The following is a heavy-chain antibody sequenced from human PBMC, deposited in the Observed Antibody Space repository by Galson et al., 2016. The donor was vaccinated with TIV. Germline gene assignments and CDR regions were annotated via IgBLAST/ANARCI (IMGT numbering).Heavy chain of an antibody. CDR1: GYTFTSSF. Sequence: SVKVSCKASGYTFTSSFMHWVRQAPGQGLEWMGVIYPSGGSTSYAQQFQGRVTMTRDTSTSTVYMELRSLTSEDTAVYYCARGRGYYFGSGSSYFDYWGQGTMVTVSS. CDR3: ARGRGYYFGSGSSYFDY. V-gene: IGHV1-46*01. J-gene: IGHJ3*01. CDR2: IYPSGGST. D-gene: IGHD3-10*01.